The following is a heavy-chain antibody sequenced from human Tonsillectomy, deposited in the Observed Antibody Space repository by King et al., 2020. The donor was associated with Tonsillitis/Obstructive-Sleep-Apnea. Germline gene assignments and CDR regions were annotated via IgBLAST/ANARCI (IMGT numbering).Heavy chain of an antibody. CDR2: ISSRCSTI. Sequence: VQLVESGGGLVQPGGSLRLSCAASGFTFSTYSMNWVRPAPGKGLEWVSDISSRCSTIYYPDAVKGRFTISREHVKNSLYLQMNSLRDEETAVYYCARSSRIFDYWGQGTLVTVSS. J-gene: IGHJ4*02. V-gene: IGHV3-48*02. CDR1: GFTFSTYS. D-gene: IGHD6-6*01. CDR3: ARSSRIFDY.